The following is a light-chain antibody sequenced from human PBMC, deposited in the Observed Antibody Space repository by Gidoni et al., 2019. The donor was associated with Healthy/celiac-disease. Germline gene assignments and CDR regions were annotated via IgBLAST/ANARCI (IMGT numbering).Light chain of an antibody. CDR1: SSAVGGYNY. CDR2: DVS. J-gene: IGLJ3*02. CDR3: CSYAGSSWV. Sequence: QSALTQPRSVSGSPGQSVTISCTGTSSAVGGYNYVSWYQQHPGKAPQLMIYDVSKRPSGVPDRFSGSKSGNTASLTISGLQAEDEADYYCCSYAGSSWVFGGGTKLTVL. V-gene: IGLV2-11*01.